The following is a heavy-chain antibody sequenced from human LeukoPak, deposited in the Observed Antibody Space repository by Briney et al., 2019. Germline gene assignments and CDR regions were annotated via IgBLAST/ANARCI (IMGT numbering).Heavy chain of an antibody. D-gene: IGHD5-24*01. Sequence: GGSLRLSCAASGFTFSNYGMHWVRQAPGKGLEWVAVIWYDGSDKYYVDSVKGRFTISRDNSKNTPYLQMNTLRAEDTAVYYCAKGDGHSYGRFDYWGQGTLVTVSS. CDR3: AKGDGHSYGRFDY. V-gene: IGHV3-33*06. CDR1: GFTFSNYG. J-gene: IGHJ4*02. CDR2: IWYDGSDK.